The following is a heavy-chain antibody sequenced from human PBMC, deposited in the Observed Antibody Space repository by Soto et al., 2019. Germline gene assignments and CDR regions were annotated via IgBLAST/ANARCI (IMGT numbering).Heavy chain of an antibody. D-gene: IGHD3-10*01. CDR2: IYYSGST. CDR3: ARTTVVRGETNWFDP. J-gene: IGHJ5*02. Sequence: SETLSLTCTVSGGSVSSGNFYWSWIRQPPGKGLEWIGYIYYSGSTTYNPSLKSRLTISVDTSTNQFSLKLSSVTAADTAVYYCARTTVVRGETNWFDPWGQGTLVTVSS. V-gene: IGHV4-61*01. CDR1: GGSVSSGNFY.